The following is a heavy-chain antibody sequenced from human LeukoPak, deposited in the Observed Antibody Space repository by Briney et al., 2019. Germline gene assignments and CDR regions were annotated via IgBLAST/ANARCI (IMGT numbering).Heavy chain of an antibody. CDR1: GFTFSDRY. V-gene: IGHV3-72*01. D-gene: IGHD6-13*01. Sequence: GGSLRLSCAASGFTFSDRYMDWVRQPPGKGLEWVGRIGNKANSYTTEYAASVKGRFTISRDDSKNSVHLQMNSLKTEDTAVYYCARVLVAAGSYYFDYWGQGALVTVSS. CDR2: IGNKANSYTT. CDR3: ARVLVAAGSYYFDY. J-gene: IGHJ4*02.